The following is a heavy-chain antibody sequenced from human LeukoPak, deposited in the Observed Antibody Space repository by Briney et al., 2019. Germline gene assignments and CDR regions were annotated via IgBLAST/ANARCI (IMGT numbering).Heavy chain of an antibody. CDR2: IYYTGST. D-gene: IGHD2-2*01. CDR3: AGDFYHDY. Sequence: SETLSLTCTVSGGSISSYYWSWIRQPPGKGLEWIGYIYYTGSTNYNPSLQSRVTISVDTSKNQFSLKLTSVTAADTAVYYCAGDFYHDYRGQGTLVTVSS. J-gene: IGHJ4*02. V-gene: IGHV4-59*01. CDR1: GGSISSYY.